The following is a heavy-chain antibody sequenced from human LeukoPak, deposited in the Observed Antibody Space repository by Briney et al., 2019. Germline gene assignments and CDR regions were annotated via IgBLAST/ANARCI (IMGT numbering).Heavy chain of an antibody. CDR2: INHSGST. Sequence: SETLSLTCAVYGGSFSGYYWSWIRQPPGKGLEWSGEINHSGSTNYNPSLKSRVTISVGTSKNQFSLKLSSVTAADTAVYYCARGKRITMVRGVIHSFDYWGQGTLVTVSS. CDR3: ARGKRITMVRGVIHSFDY. J-gene: IGHJ4*02. CDR1: GGSFSGYY. D-gene: IGHD3-10*01. V-gene: IGHV4-34*01.